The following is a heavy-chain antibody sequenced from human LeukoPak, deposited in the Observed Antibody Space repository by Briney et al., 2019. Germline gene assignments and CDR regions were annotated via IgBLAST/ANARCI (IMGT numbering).Heavy chain of an antibody. CDR2: IIPIFGTA. D-gene: IGHD4-17*01. CDR3: AVGGYGDYGSYYYYGMDV. Sequence: EASVKVSCKASGGTFSSYAISWVRQAPGQGLEWMGGIIPIFGTANYAQKFQGRVTITADESTSTAYMELSSLRSEDTAVYYCAVGGYGDYGSYYYYGMDVWGQGTTVTVSS. J-gene: IGHJ6*02. V-gene: IGHV1-69*13. CDR1: GGTFSSYA.